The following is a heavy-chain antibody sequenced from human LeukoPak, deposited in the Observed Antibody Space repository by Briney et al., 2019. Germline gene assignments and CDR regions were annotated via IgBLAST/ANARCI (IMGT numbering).Heavy chain of an antibody. CDR1: GYTFTSYG. J-gene: IGHJ6*02. CDR2: ISAYNGNT. CDR3: ARVGSRWHLLGYGMDV. V-gene: IGHV1-18*01. D-gene: IGHD6-13*01. Sequence: ASVKVSCKASGYTFTSYGISWVRQAPGQGLEWMEWISAYNGNTNYAQKLQGRVTMTTDTSTSTAYMELRSLRSDDTAVYYCARVGSRWHLLGYGMDVWGQGTTVTVSS.